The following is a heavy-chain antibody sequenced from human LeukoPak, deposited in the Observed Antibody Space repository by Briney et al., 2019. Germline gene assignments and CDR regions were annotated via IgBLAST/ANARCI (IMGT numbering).Heavy chain of an antibody. V-gene: IGHV1-2*02. CDR1: GYTFTGYY. D-gene: IGHD3-22*01. CDR3: ARDYYDSSGSINNWFDP. Sequence: GASETVSCKASGYTFTGYYMHWVRQAPGQGLEWMGWINPNSGGTNYAQKFQGRVTMTRDTSISTAYMELSRLRSDDTAVYYCARDYYDSSGSINNWFDPWGQGTLVTVSS. J-gene: IGHJ5*02. CDR2: INPNSGGT.